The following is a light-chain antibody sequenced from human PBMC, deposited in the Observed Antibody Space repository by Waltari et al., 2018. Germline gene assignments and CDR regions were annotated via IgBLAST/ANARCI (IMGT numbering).Light chain of an antibody. CDR3: MQGTHWPWT. CDR1: QSLVYSNRNTF. V-gene: IGKV2-30*01. Sequence: DVVMTQSPLSLTVTLGQPASISCRSSQSLVYSNRNTFLYWFHQRPGQSPRRLIYNLSNRDSGVPDRISGIGSGTDFTLKINRVEAEDVWVYYCMQGTHWPWTFGQGTKVEIK. CDR2: NLS. J-gene: IGKJ1*01.